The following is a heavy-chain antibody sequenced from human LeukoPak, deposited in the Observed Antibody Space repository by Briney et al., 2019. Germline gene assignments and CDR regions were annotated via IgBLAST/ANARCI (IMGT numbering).Heavy chain of an antibody. Sequence: PGGSLRLSCAASGFTFSSYWMHCVRQAPGKGLVWVSRINSDGSSTSYADSVKGRFTISRDNAKNTLYLQMNSLRAEDTAVYYCARVRTGMYYFDYWGQGTLVTVSS. CDR1: GFTFSSYW. J-gene: IGHJ4*02. V-gene: IGHV3-74*01. CDR2: INSDGSST. CDR3: ARVRTGMYYFDY.